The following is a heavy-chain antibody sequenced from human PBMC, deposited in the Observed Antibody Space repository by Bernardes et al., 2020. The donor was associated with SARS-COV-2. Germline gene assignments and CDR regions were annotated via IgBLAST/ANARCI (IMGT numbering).Heavy chain of an antibody. Sequence: ASVKVSCKASGYTFTGYFMHWVRQAPGQGLEWMGWINPNSGGTNYAQKFQGRVTMTRDTSISTAYMELSRLRSDDTAVYYCARDRLAGSLPIPYYYGMDVWGQGTTVTVSS. D-gene: IGHD6-19*01. J-gene: IGHJ6*02. V-gene: IGHV1-2*02. CDR3: ARDRLAGSLPIPYYYGMDV. CDR1: GYTFTGYF. CDR2: INPNSGGT.